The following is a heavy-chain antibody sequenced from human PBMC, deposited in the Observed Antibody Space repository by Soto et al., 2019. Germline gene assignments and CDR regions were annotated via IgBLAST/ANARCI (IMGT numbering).Heavy chain of an antibody. CDR3: ARGPVLQWPDYYYYGMDV. CDR2: INSDGSST. J-gene: IGHJ6*02. Sequence: PGGSLRLSCAASGFTFSSYWMHWVRQAPGKGLVWVSRINSDGSSTSYADSVKGRFTISRDNAKNTLYLQMNSPRAEDTAVYYCARGPVLQWPDYYYYGMDVWGQGTTVTVSS. CDR1: GFTFSSYW. V-gene: IGHV3-74*01. D-gene: IGHD3-10*01.